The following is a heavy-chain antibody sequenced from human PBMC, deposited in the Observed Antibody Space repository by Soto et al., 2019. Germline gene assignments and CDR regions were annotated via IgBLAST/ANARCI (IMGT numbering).Heavy chain of an antibody. CDR1: GGSITRGGYY. J-gene: IGHJ5*02. CDR3: ARDPAP. V-gene: IGHV4-31*03. Sequence: QVQLQESGPGLVKPSETLSLTCTVSGGSITRGGYYWSWIRQHPGKGLEWIGYIYNSGTTYYNPCPXSXXTISVDTSENQFSLKLTSVTAADTAVDYCARDPAPWGQGTLVTVSS. CDR2: IYNSGTT.